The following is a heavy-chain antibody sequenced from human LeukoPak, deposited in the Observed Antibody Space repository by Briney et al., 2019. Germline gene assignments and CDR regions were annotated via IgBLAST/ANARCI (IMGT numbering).Heavy chain of an antibody. D-gene: IGHD3-3*01. CDR3: ARPGYDFWSGPPDY. J-gene: IGHJ4*02. V-gene: IGHV3-48*03. CDR2: ISSSSSTI. CDR1: GFTFSSYE. Sequence: PGGTLRLSCAASGFTFSSYEMNWVRQAPGKGLEWVSYISSSSSTIYYADSVKGRFTISRDNAKNSLYLQINSLRAEDTAVYYCARPGYDFWSGPPDYWGQGTLVTVSS.